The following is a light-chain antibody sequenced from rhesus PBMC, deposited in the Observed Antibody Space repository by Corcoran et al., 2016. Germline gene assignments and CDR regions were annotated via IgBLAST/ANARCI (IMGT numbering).Light chain of an antibody. Sequence: QVILTQSPATLSLSPGERATLSCRASQSVSSYLAWYQQKPGQAPRLLIYGASSRATGIPDRVRGSGSGTEFTLTISSLEPEDFAVYYCQKYSSSPTFGGGTKVEIK. J-gene: IGKJ4*01. CDR1: QSVSSY. CDR2: GAS. CDR3: QKYSSSPT. V-gene: IGKV3-53*01.